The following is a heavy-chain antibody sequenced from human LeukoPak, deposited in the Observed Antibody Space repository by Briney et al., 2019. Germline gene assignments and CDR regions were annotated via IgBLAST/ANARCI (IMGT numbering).Heavy chain of an antibody. Sequence: SVKVSCKASGGTFSSYAISWVRQAPGQGLEWMGGIIPIFGTANYAQKFQGRVTITADESTSTAYMELSSLRSEDTAVYYCARATHSQYYYDSSGYYYDTFDYWGQGTLVTVSS. CDR2: IIPIFGTA. CDR3: ARATHSQYYYDSSGYYYDTFDY. D-gene: IGHD3-22*01. J-gene: IGHJ4*02. V-gene: IGHV1-69*13. CDR1: GGTFSSYA.